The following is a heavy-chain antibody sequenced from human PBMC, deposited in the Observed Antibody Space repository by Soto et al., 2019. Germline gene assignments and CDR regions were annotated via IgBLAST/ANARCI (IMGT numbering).Heavy chain of an antibody. CDR2: IRSKANNYAT. Sequence: GGSLRLSCAGSGFIFSRFAIHWVRPASGKGLEWIGRIRSKANNYATESAASVKGRFTVSRDDSRNTAYLQMNSLETEDTALYYCNRLSEAEYYHYGMNVWGQGTTVTVSS. J-gene: IGHJ6*02. CDR1: GFIFSRFA. D-gene: IGHD6-13*01. CDR3: NRLSEAEYYHYGMNV. V-gene: IGHV3-73*01.